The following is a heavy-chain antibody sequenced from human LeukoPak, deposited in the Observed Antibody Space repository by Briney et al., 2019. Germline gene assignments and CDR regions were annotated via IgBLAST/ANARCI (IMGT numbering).Heavy chain of an antibody. CDR2: IIPIFGTA. Sequence: SVKVSCKASGGTFSSYAISWVRQAPGQGLEWMGRIIPIFGTANFAQKFQGRVTITTDESTSTAYMELSSLRSEDTAVYYCARTYCGGDCYLWFDPWGQGTLVTVSS. J-gene: IGHJ5*02. CDR1: GGTFSSYA. CDR3: ARTYCGGDCYLWFDP. V-gene: IGHV1-69*05. D-gene: IGHD2-21*02.